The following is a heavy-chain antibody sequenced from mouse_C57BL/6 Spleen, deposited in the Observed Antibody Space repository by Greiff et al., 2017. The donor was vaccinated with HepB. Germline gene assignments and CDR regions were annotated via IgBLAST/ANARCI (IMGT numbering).Heavy chain of an antibody. D-gene: IGHD1-1*01. V-gene: IGHV14-1*01. CDR3: TYYGSSYVWFAY. Sequence: VQLQQSGAELVRPGASVKLSCTASGFNIKDYYMHWVKQRPEQGLEWIGRIDPEDGDNEYAPKVQGKATMTADTSSNTAYLQLSSLTSEDTAVYYCTYYGSSYVWFAYWGQGTLVTVSA. CDR2: IDPEDGDN. J-gene: IGHJ3*01. CDR1: GFNIKDYY.